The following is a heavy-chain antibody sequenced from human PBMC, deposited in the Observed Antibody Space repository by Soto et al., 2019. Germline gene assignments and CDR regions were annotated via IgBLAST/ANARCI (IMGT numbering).Heavy chain of an antibody. Sequence: EVQLVESGGGLVQPGGSLRLSCAASGFTVSNNYMRWVRQAPVKGLEWVSLIYSGGAKYYADSVKGKFTISRDNSKNTLYLQMNSLSAEDTAVYYCARDGTYNWVGGQGILVTVSS. CDR3: ARDGTYNWV. V-gene: IGHV3-66*01. D-gene: IGHD1-1*01. CDR2: IYSGGAK. J-gene: IGHJ4*02. CDR1: GFTVSNNY.